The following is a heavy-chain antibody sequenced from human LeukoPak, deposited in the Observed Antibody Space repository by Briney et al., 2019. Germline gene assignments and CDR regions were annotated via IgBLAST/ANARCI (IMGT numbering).Heavy chain of an antibody. CDR1: GGSFSGYY. J-gene: IGHJ4*02. CDR2: INHSGST. V-gene: IGHV4-34*01. Sequence: PSETLSLTCAVYGGSFSGYYWSWIRQPPGKGLEWIGEINHSGSTNYNPSLKSRVTISVDTSKNQFSLKLSSVTAADTAVYYCAPTHKDYDSRGYSSDYWGQGTLVTVSS. D-gene: IGHD3-22*01. CDR3: APTHKDYDSRGYSSDY.